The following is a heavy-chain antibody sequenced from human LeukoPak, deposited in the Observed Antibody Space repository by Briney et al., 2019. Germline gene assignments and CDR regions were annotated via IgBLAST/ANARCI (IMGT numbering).Heavy chain of an antibody. D-gene: IGHD6-13*01. Sequence: SQTLSLTCTVSGGSISSGSYYWSWIRQPAGKGLEWIGRIYTSGSTNYNPSLKSRVTISVDTSKNQFSLKLSSVTAADTAVYYCARRDSSSWYRGNWFDPWGQGTLVTVSS. J-gene: IGHJ5*02. CDR1: GGSISSGSYY. CDR3: ARRDSSSWYRGNWFDP. CDR2: IYTSGST. V-gene: IGHV4-61*02.